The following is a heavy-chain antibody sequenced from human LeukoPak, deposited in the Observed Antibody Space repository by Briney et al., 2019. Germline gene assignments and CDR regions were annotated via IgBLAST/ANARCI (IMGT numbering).Heavy chain of an antibody. Sequence: SETLSLTCVVSGDSVTSYSWTWIRQPPGKGLEWIGYIYYSGSTDYNPSLRSRVTMSVDTFKHQLSLKLSSVTAADTAVYYCARNAGGNLDYWGRGTLVTVSS. D-gene: IGHD4-23*01. CDR3: ARNAGGNLDY. CDR1: GDSVTSYS. J-gene: IGHJ4*02. V-gene: IGHV4-59*08. CDR2: IYYSGST.